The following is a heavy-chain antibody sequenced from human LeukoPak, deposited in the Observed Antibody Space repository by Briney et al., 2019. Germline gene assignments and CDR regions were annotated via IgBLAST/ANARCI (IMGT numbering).Heavy chain of an antibody. CDR2: IYYTGST. J-gene: IGHJ4*02. D-gene: IGHD3-10*01. CDR3: ARRGVGKYFDY. CDR1: GFSISSYY. Sequence: SETLSLTCTASGFSISSYYWSWIRQPPGKGLEWIGCIYYTGSTNYNSSLKSRVTIFADTSDNQFSLNLSSVTAADTAVYYCARRGVGKYFDYWGQGTLVTVSS. V-gene: IGHV4-59*01.